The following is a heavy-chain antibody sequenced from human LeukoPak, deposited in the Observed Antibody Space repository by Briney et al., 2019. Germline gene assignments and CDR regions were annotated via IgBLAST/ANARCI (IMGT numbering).Heavy chain of an antibody. CDR1: GGTFSSYA. J-gene: IGHJ4*02. V-gene: IGHV1-69*13. D-gene: IGHD3-22*01. CDR2: IIPIFGTA. CDR3: ASSGNYYDSSGYYYACYFDY. Sequence: WASVTVSCKASGGTFSSYAISWVRQAPGQGLEWMGGIIPIFGTANYAQKFQGRVTITADESTSTAYMELSSLRSEDTAVYYCASSGNYYDSSGYYYACYFDYWGQGTLVTVSS.